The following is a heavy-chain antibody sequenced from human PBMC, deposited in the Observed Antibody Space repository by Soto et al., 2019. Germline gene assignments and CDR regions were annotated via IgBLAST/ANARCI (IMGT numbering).Heavy chain of an antibody. CDR3: ARQGGWFDP. J-gene: IGHJ5*02. D-gene: IGHD1-26*01. Sequence: QVQLQESGPGLVKPSETLSLTCTVSGGSIRSYYWSWIRQPPGKGLEWIGSIYYSGSTNYKPSLTSRVTLSVDTSKNQFSLKLNSVTAADTAVYYCARQGGWFDPWGQGTLVTVSS. CDR1: GGSIRSYY. V-gene: IGHV4-59*08. CDR2: IYYSGST.